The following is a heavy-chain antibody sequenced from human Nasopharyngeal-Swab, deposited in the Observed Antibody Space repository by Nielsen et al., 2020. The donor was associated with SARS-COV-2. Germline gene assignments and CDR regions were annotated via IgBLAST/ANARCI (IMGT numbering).Heavy chain of an antibody. CDR2: ISSSGSTI. D-gene: IGHD2-21*02. V-gene: IGHV3-48*03. CDR1: GFTFSSYE. J-gene: IGHJ4*02. Sequence: GGSLRLSFAASGFTFSSYEMNWVRQAPGKGLEWVSYISSSGSTIYYADSVKGRFTISRDNAKNSLYLQMNSLRAEDTAVYYCARGGGHIVVVTAFDYWGQGTLVTVSS. CDR3: ARGGGHIVVVTAFDY.